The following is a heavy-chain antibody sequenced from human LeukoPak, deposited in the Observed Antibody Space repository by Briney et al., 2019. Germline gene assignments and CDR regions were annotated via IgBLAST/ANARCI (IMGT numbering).Heavy chain of an antibody. J-gene: IGHJ4*02. D-gene: IGHD2-2*01. CDR1: GFTFSSYA. CDR2: ISYDGTNK. V-gene: IGHV3-30*04. CDR3: ASLSSTSADY. Sequence: PGRSLRLSCASSGFTFSSYALHWVRQAPGKGLEWVAAISYDGTNKYYADSVKGRFTISRDNSKNRLYLQMNSLRAEDTAVYYCASLSSTSADYWGQGTLVTVSS.